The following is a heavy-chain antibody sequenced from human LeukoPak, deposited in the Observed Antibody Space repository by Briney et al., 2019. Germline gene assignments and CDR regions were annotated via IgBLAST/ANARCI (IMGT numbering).Heavy chain of an antibody. Sequence: PGGSLRLSCGAFGFTFRSHWMHWVSQPPGKGLVWVSRISSDGSSTSYADSVKGRFTISRDNAKNTLYLQMNSLRAKDTAVYYCARDLGGVPYYSGQGTLVTVSS. D-gene: IGHD4-23*01. CDR2: ISSDGSST. CDR3: ARDLGGVPYY. V-gene: IGHV3-74*01. J-gene: IGHJ4*02. CDR1: GFTFRSHW.